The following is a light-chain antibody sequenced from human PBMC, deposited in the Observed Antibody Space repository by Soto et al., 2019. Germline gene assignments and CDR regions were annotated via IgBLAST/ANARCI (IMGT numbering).Light chain of an antibody. J-gene: IGLJ1*01. CDR1: SSDVGGYNY. V-gene: IGLV2-14*01. CDR3: SSYTSSSTQV. Sequence: QSVLTQPASVPGSPGQSITISCTGTSSDVGGYNYVSWYQQYPGKAPKLMICDVSNRPSGVSNRFSGSKSGNTASLTISGLQADDEADYYCSSYTSSSTQVFGSGTKVTVL. CDR2: DVS.